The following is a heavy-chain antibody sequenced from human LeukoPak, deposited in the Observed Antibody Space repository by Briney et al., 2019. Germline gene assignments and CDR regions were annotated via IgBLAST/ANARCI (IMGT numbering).Heavy chain of an antibody. V-gene: IGHV3-21*01. CDR1: GFTFSGFT. J-gene: IGHJ4*02. CDR3: ARDNTYYDFWSGYPTTFDY. CDR2: ISSSSYI. Sequence: PGGSLRLSCEASGFTFSGFTMNWVRQAPGKGLEWVSSISSSSYIYYADSVKGRFTISRDNAKNSLYLQMNSLRAEDTAVYYCARDNTYYDFWSGYPTTFDYWGQGTLVTVSS. D-gene: IGHD3-3*01.